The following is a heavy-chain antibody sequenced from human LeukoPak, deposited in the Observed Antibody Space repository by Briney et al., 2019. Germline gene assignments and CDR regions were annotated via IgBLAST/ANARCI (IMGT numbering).Heavy chain of an antibody. V-gene: IGHV3-9*01. CDR1: GFTFDDYA. Sequence: GRSLRLSCAASGFTFDDYAMHWVRHAPGKGLEWVPRISWNSGSIGYADSVKGRFTISRDNAKNSLYLQMNALRYEDTAIYYCARDHDWAFDLWGQGTLVTVSS. CDR3: ARDHDWAFDL. D-gene: IGHD3-9*01. CDR2: ISWNSGSI. J-gene: IGHJ4*01.